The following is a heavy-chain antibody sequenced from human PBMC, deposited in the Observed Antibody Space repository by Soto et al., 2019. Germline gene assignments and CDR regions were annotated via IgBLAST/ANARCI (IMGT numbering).Heavy chain of an antibody. CDR2: IIPISETK. J-gene: IGHJ6*02. V-gene: IGHV1-69*12. Sequence: QVQLVQSGADVKKPGSSVKVSCKASGGTFSTYLVSWVRQAPGQGLEWMGGIIPISETKNYAQKFQGRVTITADESTRTAYMELSSLKSEDTAMYYCGMNTEFRDSYYGLDVWGQGTTVTVSS. CDR3: GMNTEFRDSYYGLDV. D-gene: IGHD2-21*01. CDR1: GGTFSTYL.